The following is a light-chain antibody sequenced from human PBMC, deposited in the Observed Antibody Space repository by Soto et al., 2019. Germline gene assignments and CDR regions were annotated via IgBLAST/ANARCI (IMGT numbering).Light chain of an antibody. CDR2: EVN. J-gene: IGLJ3*02. CDR3: CSFAGSSTFWV. CDR1: TSDVGGYDV. V-gene: IGLV2-23*02. Sequence: QSAPTQPAYVSGSPGQSITISCSGTTSDVGGYDVVSWYQQHPGKAPKLMTFEVNQRPSGVSDRFSGSKSGNTASLTISGLQAGDEADYYCCSFAGSSTFWVFGGGTQLTVL.